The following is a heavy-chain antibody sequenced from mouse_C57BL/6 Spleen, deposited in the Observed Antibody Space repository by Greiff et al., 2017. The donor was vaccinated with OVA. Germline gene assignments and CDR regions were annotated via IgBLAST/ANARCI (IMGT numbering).Heavy chain of an antibody. J-gene: IGHJ3*01. Sequence: VQLQQSGAELVKPGASVKLSCTASGFNIKDYYMHWVKQRTEQGLEWIGRIDPEDGETKYAPKFQGKATITADTSSNTAYLQLSSLTSEDTAVYYCARSAPGSIYYGYDWFAYWGQGTLVTVSA. V-gene: IGHV14-2*01. CDR2: IDPEDGET. D-gene: IGHD2-2*01. CDR3: ARSAPGSIYYGYDWFAY. CDR1: GFNIKDYY.